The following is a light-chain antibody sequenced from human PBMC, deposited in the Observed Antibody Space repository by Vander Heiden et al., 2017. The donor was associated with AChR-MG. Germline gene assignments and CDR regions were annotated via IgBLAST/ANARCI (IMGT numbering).Light chain of an antibody. CDR3: CSYAGSSTFVV. CDR2: EGS. J-gene: IGLJ2*01. Sequence: QSALTQPASVSGSPGRSVTISCTGTGSDVGSYNLVSCYQQPPGKAPKLMIYEGSKRPSVVSNRFSGSKSGNTASLTISGLQAEDEADYYCCSYAGSSTFVVFGGGTKLTGL. CDR1: GSDVGSYNL. V-gene: IGLV2-23*03.